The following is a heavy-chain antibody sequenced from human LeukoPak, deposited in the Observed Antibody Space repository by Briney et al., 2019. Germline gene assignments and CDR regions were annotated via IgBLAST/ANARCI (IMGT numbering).Heavy chain of an antibody. Sequence: SETLSLTCAVSGGSISSSNWWSWVRQPPGKGLEWIGEIYHSGSTNYNPSLKSRVTISVGKSKNQFSLKLSSVTAADTAVYYCARDLWFGEFLGYWGQGTLVTVSS. CDR3: ARDLWFGEFLGY. CDR1: GGSISSSNW. D-gene: IGHD3-10*01. V-gene: IGHV4-4*02. J-gene: IGHJ4*02. CDR2: IYHSGST.